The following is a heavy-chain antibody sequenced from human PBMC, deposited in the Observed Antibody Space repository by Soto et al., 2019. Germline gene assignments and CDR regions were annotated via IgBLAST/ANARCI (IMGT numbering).Heavy chain of an antibody. Sequence: PGGSLRLSCAASGFTFSSYSMNWVRQAPGKGLEWVSSISSSSSYIYYADSVKGRFTISRDNAKNSLYLQMNSLRAEDTAVYYCARDEGRANCHFDYWGQGTLVTVSS. CDR1: GFTFSSYS. CDR3: ARDEGRANCHFDY. J-gene: IGHJ4*02. V-gene: IGHV3-21*01. CDR2: ISSSSSYI. D-gene: IGHD1-1*01.